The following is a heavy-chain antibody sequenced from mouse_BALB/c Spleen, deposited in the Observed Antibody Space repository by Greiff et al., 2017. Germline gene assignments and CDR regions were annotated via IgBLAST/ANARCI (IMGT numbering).Heavy chain of an antibody. J-gene: IGHJ4*01. CDR3: ARRTSWDGAMDY. CDR1: GFTFSDYG. D-gene: IGHD4-1*01. CDR2: ISNLAYSI. V-gene: IGHV5-15*02. Sequence: EVMLVESGGGLVQPGGSLKLSCAASGFTFSDYGMAWVRQSPGKGPEWVAFISNLAYSIYYADTVTGRFTISRENTKNTLYLEMSSLMSEDTAMYYCARRTSWDGAMDYWGQGTSVTVSS.